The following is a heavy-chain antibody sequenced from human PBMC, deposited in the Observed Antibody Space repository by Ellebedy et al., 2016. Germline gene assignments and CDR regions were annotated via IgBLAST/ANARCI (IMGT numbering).Heavy chain of an antibody. CDR2: IYYSGST. V-gene: IGHV4-31*03. Sequence: SETLSLXXTVSGGSISSGGYYWSWIRQHPGKGLEWIGYIYYSGSTYYNPSLKSRVTISVDTSKNQFSLKLSSVTAADTAVYYCARGASGFKATYMDVWGKGTTVTVSS. CDR1: GGSISSGGYY. J-gene: IGHJ6*03. D-gene: IGHD3-3*01. CDR3: ARGASGFKATYMDV.